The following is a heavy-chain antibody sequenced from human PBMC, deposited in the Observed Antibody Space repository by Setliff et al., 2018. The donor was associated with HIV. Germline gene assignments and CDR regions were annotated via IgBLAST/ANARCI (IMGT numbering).Heavy chain of an antibody. CDR3: ASPTAIPH. D-gene: IGHD2-21*02. V-gene: IGHV1-8*03. CDR2: MNPNSGNT. J-gene: IGHJ4*02. Sequence: GASVKVSCKASGYTFTSYDINWVRQATGQGLEWMGWMNPNSGNTGYSQRFQGRVTITRDTSASTAYMELSSLRPEDTAVYYCASPTAIPHWGQGTLVTVSS. CDR1: GYTFTSYD.